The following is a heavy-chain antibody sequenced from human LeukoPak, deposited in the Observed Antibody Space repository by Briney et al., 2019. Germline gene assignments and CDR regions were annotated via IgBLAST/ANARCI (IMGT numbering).Heavy chain of an antibody. J-gene: IGHJ4*02. V-gene: IGHV3-48*04. CDR2: ISSSSSTI. D-gene: IGHD2-2*01. Sequence: PGGSLRLSCAASGFTFSNAWMSWVRQAPGKGLEWVSYISSSSSTIYYADSVKGRFTISRDNAKNSLYLQMNSLRAEDTAVYYCARALGAREYQLLLDYWGQGTLVTVSS. CDR1: GFTFSNAW. CDR3: ARALGAREYQLLLDY.